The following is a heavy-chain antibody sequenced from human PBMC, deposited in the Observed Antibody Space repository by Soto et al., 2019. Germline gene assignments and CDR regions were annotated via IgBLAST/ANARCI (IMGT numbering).Heavy chain of an antibody. CDR3: ARGGGDYVHEWYFAL. Sequence: LVESGGALVQPGGSLRLSCAASGVAFGAYSFRWVRQAPGKGLEWVSYISSSATTIYYADSVKGRFTVSRDNAKNLLFLQMESRSAEDTAVYYCARGGGDYVHEWYFALWGRGTLVAVSS. J-gene: IGHJ2*01. D-gene: IGHD4-17*01. CDR2: ISSSATTI. V-gene: IGHV3-48*01. CDR1: GVAFGAYS.